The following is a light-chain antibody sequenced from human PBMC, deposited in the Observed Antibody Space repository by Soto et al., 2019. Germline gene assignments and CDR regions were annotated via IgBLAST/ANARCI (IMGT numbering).Light chain of an antibody. J-gene: IGKJ4*01. V-gene: IGKV1-5*01. CDR2: DAS. CDR3: QQYNSYSLT. Sequence: DIQMTQSPSTLSASVGDRVTITCRASQSISSGLAWYQQKPGKAPKLLIYDASSLESGVPSRFSGSGSGTEFTLTISNLQPDDFATYYCQQYNSYSLTFGGGTKVEIK. CDR1: QSISSG.